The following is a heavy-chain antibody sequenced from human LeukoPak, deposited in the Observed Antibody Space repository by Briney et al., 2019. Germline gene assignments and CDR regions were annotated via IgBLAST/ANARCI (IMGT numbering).Heavy chain of an antibody. D-gene: IGHD4-23*01. CDR1: GGPHSSGGYY. CDR2: IYYSGST. J-gene: IGHJ3*02. Sequence: SQTLSLLCTVSGGPHSSGGYYWRSIRQHPGKGLEWIGYIYYSGSTYYNPSLKSRVTISVDTSKNQFSLKLSSVTAADTAVYYCARFYGGNSGMLPRATFDIWGQGTMVTVSS. V-gene: IGHV4-31*03. CDR3: ARFYGGNSGMLPRATFDI.